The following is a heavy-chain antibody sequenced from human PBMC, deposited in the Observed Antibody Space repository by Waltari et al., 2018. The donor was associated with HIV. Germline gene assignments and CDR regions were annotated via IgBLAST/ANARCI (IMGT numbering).Heavy chain of an antibody. CDR3: ARDSRGSTWSLNWFDP. J-gene: IGHJ5*02. V-gene: IGHV3-21*02. Sequence: EVQLVESGGGPVKPGESLRLPWGTLGFIFKSYSMTWVRQAPGKGPEWVSSISSSGNFKHYADSVKGRFTISRDNAENSLYLQMNGLRAEDTAIYYCARDSRGSTWSLNWFDPWGQGTLVTVSS. CDR1: GFIFKSYS. CDR2: ISSSGNFK. D-gene: IGHD6-6*01.